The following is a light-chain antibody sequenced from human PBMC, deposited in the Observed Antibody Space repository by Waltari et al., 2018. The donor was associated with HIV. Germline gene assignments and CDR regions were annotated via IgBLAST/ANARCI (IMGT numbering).Light chain of an antibody. Sequence: SYELTQPPSVSVSPGPTASITCSGDKLGDKYACWYQQKPGQSPVLVIYQDNKRPSGIPERFSGSNSGNTATLTISGTQAMDEADYYCQAEVVFGGGTKLTVL. CDR3: QAEVV. CDR2: QDN. V-gene: IGLV3-1*01. CDR1: KLGDKY. J-gene: IGLJ2*01.